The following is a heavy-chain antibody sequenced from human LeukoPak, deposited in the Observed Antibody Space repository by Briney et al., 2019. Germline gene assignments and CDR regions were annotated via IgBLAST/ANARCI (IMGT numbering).Heavy chain of an antibody. CDR3: ARARGYSYGSHGD. CDR1: GYSFTSYW. J-gene: IGHJ4*02. Sequence: GESLRISCKGSGYSFTSYWISWVRQMPGKGLGWMGRIDPSESYTNYSPSFQGHVTISADKSISTAYLQWSSLKASDTAMYYCARARGYSYGSHGDWGQGTLVTVSS. D-gene: IGHD5-18*01. V-gene: IGHV5-10-1*01. CDR2: IDPSESYT.